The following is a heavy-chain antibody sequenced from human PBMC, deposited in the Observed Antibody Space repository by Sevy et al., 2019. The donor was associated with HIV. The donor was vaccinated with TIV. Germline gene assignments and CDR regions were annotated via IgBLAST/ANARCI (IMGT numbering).Heavy chain of an antibody. CDR3: ASAGTTWDGQGWNDFDS. J-gene: IGHJ5*01. CDR2: TYYRSKWYA. D-gene: IGHD1-1*01. Sequence: SQTLSLTCGISGDSVSSKGAAWNWIRQSPSRGLEWLGRTYYRSKWYATYAVSVKSRLIINPDTSKNQFSLHLNSGTPEEAAVDYCASAGTTWDGQGWNDFDSWGQGTLVTVSS. CDR1: GDSVSSKGAA. V-gene: IGHV6-1*01.